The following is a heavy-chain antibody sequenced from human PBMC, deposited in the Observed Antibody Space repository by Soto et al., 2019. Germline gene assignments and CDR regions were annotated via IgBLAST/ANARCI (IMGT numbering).Heavy chain of an antibody. Sequence: SETLSLTCTVSSDSSISHYWNWIRQPPGKGLQWIGYISYSGNTHYNPSLQSRVSISIDTSKNQLSLKLSSVTAADSAVYYCARGSGWSKFDYWGQGTLVTVSS. J-gene: IGHJ4*02. V-gene: IGHV4-59*11. D-gene: IGHD6-19*01. CDR3: ARGSGWSKFDY. CDR2: ISYSGNT. CDR1: SDSSISHY.